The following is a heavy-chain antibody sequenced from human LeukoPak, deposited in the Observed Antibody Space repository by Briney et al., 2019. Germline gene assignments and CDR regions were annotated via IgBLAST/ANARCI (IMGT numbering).Heavy chain of an antibody. V-gene: IGHV3-49*04. D-gene: IGHD5-18*01. J-gene: IGHJ4*02. CDR3: TRDPQLWWGYYFDY. CDR2: IRSKAYGGTT. Sequence: GGSLRLSCTASGFTFGDYAMSWVRQAPGKGLEWVGFIRSKAYGGTTEYAASVKGRFTISRDDSKSIACLQMNSLKTEDTAVYYCTRDPQLWWGYYFDYWGQGTLVTVSS. CDR1: GFTFGDYA.